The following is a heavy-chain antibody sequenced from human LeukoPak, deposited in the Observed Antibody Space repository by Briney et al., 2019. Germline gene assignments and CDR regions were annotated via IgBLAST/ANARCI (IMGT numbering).Heavy chain of an antibody. CDR2: ISGDGSER. Sequence: GGSLGLSCAASGFIFSTYWMNWVRQAPGKGLEWVAGISGDGSERDYVDSVRGRFTISRDNAKNSLYLQMNSLRAEDTAVYYCARMVRGVIINNWFDPWGQGTLVTVSS. D-gene: IGHD3-10*01. V-gene: IGHV3-7*05. J-gene: IGHJ5*02. CDR3: ARMVRGVIINNWFDP. CDR1: GFIFSTYW.